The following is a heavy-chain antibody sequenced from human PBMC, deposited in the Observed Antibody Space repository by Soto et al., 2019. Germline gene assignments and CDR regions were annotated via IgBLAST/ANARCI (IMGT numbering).Heavy chain of an antibody. CDR2: INYSGVST. Sequence: GGSLRLSCAASGFAFSRNDMNWVRQRPGKGLEWVSNINYSGVSTYYSDAVKGRFTISRDNSKNILYLEMNSLKVDDTAMYYCARHKSDNWFDPWGQGTLVTVSS. CDR3: ARHKSDNWFDP. V-gene: IGHV3-23*01. CDR1: GFAFSRND. J-gene: IGHJ5*02.